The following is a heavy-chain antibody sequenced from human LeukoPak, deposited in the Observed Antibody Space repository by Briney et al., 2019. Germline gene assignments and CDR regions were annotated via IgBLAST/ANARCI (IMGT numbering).Heavy chain of an antibody. D-gene: IGHD3-22*01. CDR1: GFTFSSYA. CDR3: AKDRVAYDSSGYCDY. CDR2: ISGSGGST. J-gene: IGHJ4*02. V-gene: IGHV3-23*01. Sequence: GGSLRLSCAASGFTFSSYAMSWVRQAPGKGLEWVSAISGSGGSTYYADSVKGRFTISRDNSKNTLYLQMNSLRAEDTAVYYCAKDRVAYDSSGYCDYWGQGTLVTVSS.